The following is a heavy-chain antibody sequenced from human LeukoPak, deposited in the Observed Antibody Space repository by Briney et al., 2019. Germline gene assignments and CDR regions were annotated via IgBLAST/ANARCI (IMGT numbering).Heavy chain of an antibody. V-gene: IGHV4-4*07. D-gene: IGHD2-2*01. Sequence: SETLSLTCTVSGGSISSYYWSWIRQPAGKGLEWIGRIYTSGSTNYNPSLKSRVTMSVDTSKDQFSLKLSSVTAADTAVYYCARARGRSVGYYYYYMDVWGKGTTVTISS. CDR2: IYTSGST. CDR3: ARARGRSVGYYYYYMDV. CDR1: GGSISSYY. J-gene: IGHJ6*03.